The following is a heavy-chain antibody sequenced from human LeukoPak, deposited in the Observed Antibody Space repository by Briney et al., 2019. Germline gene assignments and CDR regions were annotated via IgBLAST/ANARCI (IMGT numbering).Heavy chain of an antibody. CDR2: VSDDGDKT. Sequence: PGGALRLSCVASGFNFRNYGMNWVRQAPGKGLEGVAAVSDDGDKTYYGDSVKGGFTVSRDNSKNTLYLQMSSLRAEDTAVYYCAGRTYYFDYWGQGTLVTVSS. CDR1: GFNFRNYG. D-gene: IGHD3-16*01. CDR3: AGRTYYFDY. J-gene: IGHJ4*02. V-gene: IGHV3-23*01.